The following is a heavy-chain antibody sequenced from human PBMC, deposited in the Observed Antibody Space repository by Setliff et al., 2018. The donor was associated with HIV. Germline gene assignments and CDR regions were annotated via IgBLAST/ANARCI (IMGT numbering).Heavy chain of an antibody. CDR1: GYTFTTYG. Sequence: ASVKVSCKASGYTFTTYGVNWVRQAPGQGLEWMGWINSYNGNTKFAQKFQGRVTMTTDTSTTTAFMELRSLKADDTGIYYCSRSGVPPYYYYGMDVWGQGTTVTVAS. V-gene: IGHV1-18*04. CDR2: INSYNGNT. D-gene: IGHD3-10*01. J-gene: IGHJ6*02. CDR3: SRSGVPPYYYYGMDV.